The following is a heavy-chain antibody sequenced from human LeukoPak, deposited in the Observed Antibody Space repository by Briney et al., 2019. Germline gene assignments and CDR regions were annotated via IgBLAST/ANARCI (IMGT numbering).Heavy chain of an antibody. CDR1: GGSISSYY. Sequence: PSETLSLNCSVSGGSISSYYWIWIPQPPGKGLEWIGYLYYSGSTNYNPSLKSRVNISVDTSKSQVYLKLSSVTAADTAVYYCARHHHKGRYRGDYWGQGTLVTVSS. CDR3: ARHHHKGRYRGDY. CDR2: LYYSGST. J-gene: IGHJ4*02. D-gene: IGHD1-26*01. V-gene: IGHV4-59*01.